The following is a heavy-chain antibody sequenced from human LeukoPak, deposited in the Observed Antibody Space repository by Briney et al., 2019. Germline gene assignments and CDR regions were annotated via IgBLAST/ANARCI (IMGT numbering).Heavy chain of an antibody. Sequence: SVKVSCKASGGTFSSYAISWVRQAPGQGLEWMGGIIPIFGTANYAQKFQGRVTITTDESTSTAYMELSSLRSEDTAVYYCASAPPYYYDSSGYIAAFDIWGQGTMVTVSS. J-gene: IGHJ3*02. CDR2: IIPIFGTA. V-gene: IGHV1-69*05. CDR3: ASAPPYYYDSSGYIAAFDI. D-gene: IGHD3-22*01. CDR1: GGTFSSYA.